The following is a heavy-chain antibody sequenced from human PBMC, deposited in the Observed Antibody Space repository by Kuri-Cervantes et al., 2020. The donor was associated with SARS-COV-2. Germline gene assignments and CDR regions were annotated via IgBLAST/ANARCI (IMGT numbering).Heavy chain of an antibody. V-gene: IGHV1-69*13. CDR3: AREVIASAASGSLTCFYP. CDR2: IIPIFGTA. CDR1: GDTFSSYA. D-gene: IGHD6-13*01. J-gene: IGHJ5*01. Sequence: SVKVSCKASGDTFSSYAISWVRQAPGQGLEWMGGIIPIFGTANYAQKFQGRVTITADESTSTAYMELSSLRSEDTAVYYCAREVIASAASGSLTCFYPWGQGTLVTVSS.